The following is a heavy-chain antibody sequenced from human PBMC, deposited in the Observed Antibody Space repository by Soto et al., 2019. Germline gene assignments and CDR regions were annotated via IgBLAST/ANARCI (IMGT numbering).Heavy chain of an antibody. V-gene: IGHV4-4*02. Sequence: PSETLSLTCAVSGGSVSSTYWWSWVRQPPGKGLEWIGEIYHSGSANYNPSLKSRVTISVDNSKNQFSLNLNSVTAADTAVYYCARYNAASGTYYFDDWGQGSLVTVSS. CDR2: IYHSGSA. CDR1: GGSVSSTYW. CDR3: ARYNAASGTYYFDD. D-gene: IGHD6-13*01. J-gene: IGHJ4*02.